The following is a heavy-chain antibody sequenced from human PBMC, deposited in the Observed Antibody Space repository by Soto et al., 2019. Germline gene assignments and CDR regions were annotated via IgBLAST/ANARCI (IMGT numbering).Heavy chain of an antibody. CDR1: GFTFATYT. V-gene: IGHV3-15*01. CDR2: AKRKAAGGAI. Sequence: PGGSLRLSCAASGFTFATYTMNWVRQAPGKGLEWVAQAKRKAAGGAIDYAAPVKGRFIISRDDSKNMAYLQMNSLKIEDTALYYCTTGYGSDWYGWGQGTLVTVSS. CDR3: TTGYGSDWYG. J-gene: IGHJ4*02. D-gene: IGHD6-19*01.